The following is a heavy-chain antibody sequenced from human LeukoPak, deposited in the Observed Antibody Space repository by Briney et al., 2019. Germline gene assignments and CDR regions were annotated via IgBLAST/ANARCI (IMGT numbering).Heavy chain of an antibody. CDR3: ARSLGYSSGG. V-gene: IGHV3-74*01. J-gene: IGHJ4*02. CDR2: ISTDGTTT. CDR1: GFPFRSHW. Sequence: GGSLRLSCAVSGFPFRSHWMHWVRQVPGKGLVWVSHISTDGTTTNYADSVKGRFTISRDNAKDTLYLQLNSLRAEDTAIYYCARSLGYSSGGWGQGTLVTVSS. D-gene: IGHD2-15*01.